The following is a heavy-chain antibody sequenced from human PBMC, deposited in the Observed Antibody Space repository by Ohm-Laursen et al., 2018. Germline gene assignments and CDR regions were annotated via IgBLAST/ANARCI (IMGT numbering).Heavy chain of an antibody. Sequence: GSLRLSCAAPGFTVSSNYMSWVRQAPGKGLEWVSVIYSGGSTYYADSVKGRFTISRDNSKNTLYLQMNSLRAEDTAVYYCARERFGYRDAFDIWGQGTMVTVSS. CDR2: IYSGGST. D-gene: IGHD5-18*01. CDR1: GFTVSSNY. CDR3: ARERFGYRDAFDI. V-gene: IGHV3-53*01. J-gene: IGHJ3*02.